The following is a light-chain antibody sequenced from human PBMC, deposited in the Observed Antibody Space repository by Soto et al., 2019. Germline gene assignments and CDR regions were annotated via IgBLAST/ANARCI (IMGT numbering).Light chain of an antibody. CDR3: SSYTSSFVV. Sequence: QSALTQPPSVSGSPGQSVTISCTGTSSDVGSYNRVSWYQQPPGTAPKLMIYEVSNRPSGVPDRFSGSKSGNTASLTISGLQAEDEADYYCSSYTSSFVVFGGGTKLPVL. J-gene: IGLJ2*01. V-gene: IGLV2-18*02. CDR1: SSDVGSYNR. CDR2: EVS.